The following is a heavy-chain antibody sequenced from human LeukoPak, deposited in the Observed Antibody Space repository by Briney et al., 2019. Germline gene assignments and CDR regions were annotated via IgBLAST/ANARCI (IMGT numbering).Heavy chain of an antibody. Sequence: ASVKVSCKASGYTFTNYFMHWVRQAPGQGLEWMGVINPSGGSTSYAQKFQGRVTMTRDTSTSTVYMELSSLRSEDTAVYYCARDDYSNPNWFDPWGQGTLVTVSS. CDR1: GYTFTNYF. J-gene: IGHJ5*02. CDR2: INPSGGST. V-gene: IGHV1-46*01. CDR3: ARDDYSNPNWFDP. D-gene: IGHD4-11*01.